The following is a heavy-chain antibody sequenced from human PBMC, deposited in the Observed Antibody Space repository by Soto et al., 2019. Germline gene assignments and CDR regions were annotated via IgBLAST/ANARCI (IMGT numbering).Heavy chain of an antibody. CDR3: ARARYSSGWYPYYYYYYGMDV. J-gene: IGHJ6*02. D-gene: IGHD6-19*01. CDR1: GFTFTSSA. V-gene: IGHV1-58*01. Sequence: SVKVSCKASGFTFTSSAVQWVRQARGQRLEWIGWIVVGSGNTNYAQKFQERVTITRDMSTSTAYMELSSLRSEDTAVYYCARARYSSGWYPYYYYYYGMDVWGQGTTVTVSS. CDR2: IVVGSGNT.